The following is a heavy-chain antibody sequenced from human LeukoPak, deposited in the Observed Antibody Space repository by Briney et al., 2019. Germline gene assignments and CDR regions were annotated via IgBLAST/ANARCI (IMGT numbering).Heavy chain of an antibody. D-gene: IGHD4-17*01. V-gene: IGHV3-23*01. Sequence: GRSLRLSCAASGFTFSTYGIHWVRQAPGKGLECVSVISRSGSGDNTYYADSVRGRFTISRDNSGNTLYLQMDSLRAEDTAVYFCSKKGQADDYGKPGWGQGTLVTVSS. CDR3: SKKGQADDYGKPG. J-gene: IGHJ4*02. CDR2: ISRSGSGDNT. CDR1: GFTFSTYG.